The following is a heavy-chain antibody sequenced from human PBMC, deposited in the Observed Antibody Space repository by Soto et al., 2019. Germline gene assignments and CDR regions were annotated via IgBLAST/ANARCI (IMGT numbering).Heavy chain of an antibody. CDR3: ARARVDCSGGSCYFYYYYYMDV. CDR2: IYYSGST. V-gene: IGHV4-31*03. CDR1: GGSISSGGYY. Sequence: QVQLQESGPGLVKPSQTLSLTCTVSGGSISSGGYYWSWIRQHPGKGLEWIGYIYYSGSTYYNPSLKSRVTISVDTSKNQFSLKLSSVTAADTAVYYCARARVDCSGGSCYFYYYYYMDVWGKGTTVTVSS. J-gene: IGHJ6*03. D-gene: IGHD2-15*01.